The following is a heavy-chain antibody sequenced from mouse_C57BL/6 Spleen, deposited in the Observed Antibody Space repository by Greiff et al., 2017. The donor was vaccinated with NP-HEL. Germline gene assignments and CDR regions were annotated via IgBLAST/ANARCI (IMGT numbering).Heavy chain of an antibody. CDR3: TRDYYGSSPSYWYFDV. CDR2: IDPETGGN. D-gene: IGHD1-1*01. Sequence: VQLQQSGAELVRPGASVTLSCKASGYTFTDYEMHWVKQTPVHGLEWIGAIDPETGGNAYNQKFKGKAILTADKSSSTAYMELRSRTSEDSAVYYCTRDYYGSSPSYWYFDVWGTGTTVTVSS. V-gene: IGHV1-15*01. CDR1: GYTFTDYE. J-gene: IGHJ1*03.